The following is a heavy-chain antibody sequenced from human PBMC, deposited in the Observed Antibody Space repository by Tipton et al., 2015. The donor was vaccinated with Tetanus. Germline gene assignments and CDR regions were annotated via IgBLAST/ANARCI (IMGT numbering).Heavy chain of an antibody. CDR3: ASMTPVDWYFDL. CDR1: GGSVNSGTYY. J-gene: IGHJ2*01. Sequence: GSLRLSCSVSGGSVNSGTYYWSWIRQPPGKGLEWLGDIYYGGATQYNPSLSGRVTTSVDTSKNQLSLKLTSVTAADTAVYYCASMTPVDWYFDLWGRGTLVTVSS. D-gene: IGHD4-23*01. V-gene: IGHV4-61*01. CDR2: IYYGGAT.